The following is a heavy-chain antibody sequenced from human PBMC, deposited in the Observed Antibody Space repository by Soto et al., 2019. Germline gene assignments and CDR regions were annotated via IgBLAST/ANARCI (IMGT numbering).Heavy chain of an antibody. D-gene: IGHD6-6*01. J-gene: IGHJ3*02. Sequence: GGSLRLSCAASGFTFSSYAMSWVRQAPGKGLEWVSAISGSGGSTYYADSVKGRFTISRDNSKNTLYLQMNSLRAEDTAVYYCAKDHGRGQLVHDAFDIWGQGTMVTVSS. CDR3: AKDHGRGQLVHDAFDI. V-gene: IGHV3-23*01. CDR2: ISGSGGST. CDR1: GFTFSSYA.